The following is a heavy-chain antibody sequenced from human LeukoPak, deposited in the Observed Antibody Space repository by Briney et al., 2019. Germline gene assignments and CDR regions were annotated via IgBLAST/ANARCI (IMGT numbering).Heavy chain of an antibody. CDR1: VYTFTSYG. CDR2: ISGYNGNT. Sequence: GASVKVSCKASVYTFTSYGISWVRQAPGEGLEGMGWISGYNGNTNYAQKFQGRVTMTTDTSTSTAYMELRSLRSDDTAVYYCAIAPTSAKTFDYWGQGTLVTVSS. V-gene: IGHV1-18*01. CDR3: AIAPTSAKTFDY. D-gene: IGHD1-1*01. J-gene: IGHJ4*02.